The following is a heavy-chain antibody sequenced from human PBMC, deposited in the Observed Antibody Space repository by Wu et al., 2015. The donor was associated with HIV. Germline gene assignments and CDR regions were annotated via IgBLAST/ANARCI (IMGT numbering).Heavy chain of an antibody. Sequence: QVRLFQSPDEVKKPGASVRVSCQASGYNFASYGINWVRQTPGQGLEWMGYISGYKGNIKRDAGQTHLEPQNTSQTQWVHGNLRNLRPDDSGTYFCAKGEPPLRKRFFYVYLVRLGREGTDGRSSSPRLPPTDPTRSPFPLPPKDP. D-gene: IGHD3-16*01. V-gene: IGHV1-18*01. CDR2: ISGYKGNI. J-gene: IGHJ5*02. CDR3: AKGEPPLRKRFFYVYLVRLGREGTDGRSSSPRLPPTDPTRSPFPLPPKDP. CDR1: GYNFASYG.